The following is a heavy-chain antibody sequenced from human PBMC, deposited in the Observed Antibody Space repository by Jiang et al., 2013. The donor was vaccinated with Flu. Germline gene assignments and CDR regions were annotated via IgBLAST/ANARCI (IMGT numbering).Heavy chain of an antibody. J-gene: IGHJ4*02. V-gene: IGHV1-46*03. D-gene: IGHD5-18*01. CDR3: ARLAVRTQLGTDY. Sequence: QKFQGRVTMTRDTSTSTVYMELSSLRSEDTAVYYCARLAVRTQLGTDYWGQGTLVTVSS.